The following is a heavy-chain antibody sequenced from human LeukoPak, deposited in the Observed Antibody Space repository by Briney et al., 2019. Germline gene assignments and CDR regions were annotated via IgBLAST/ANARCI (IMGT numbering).Heavy chain of an antibody. J-gene: IGHJ5*02. V-gene: IGHV4-59*08. CDR3: ARHFGPDYDFWSGFLYLDP. D-gene: IGHD3-3*01. Sequence: SETLSLTCTVSGGSISSYYWSWIRQPPGKGLEWIGYIYYSGSTNYNPSLKSRVTISVDTSKNQFSLKLSSVTAADTAVYYCARHFGPDYDFWSGFLYLDPWGQGTLVTVSS. CDR2: IYYSGST. CDR1: GGSISSYY.